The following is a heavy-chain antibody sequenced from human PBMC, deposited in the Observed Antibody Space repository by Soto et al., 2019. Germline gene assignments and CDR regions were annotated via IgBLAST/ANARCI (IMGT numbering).Heavy chain of an antibody. CDR2: INWNGGST. Sequence: SGGSLRLSCAASGFTFDDYGMSWVRQAPGKGLEWVSGINWNGGSTGYADSVKGRFTISRDNAKNSLYLQMNSLRAEDTALYYCARDLYSSGWYDGYYFDYWGQGTLVTVSS. CDR1: GFTFDDYG. V-gene: IGHV3-20*04. CDR3: ARDLYSSGWYDGYYFDY. J-gene: IGHJ4*02. D-gene: IGHD6-19*01.